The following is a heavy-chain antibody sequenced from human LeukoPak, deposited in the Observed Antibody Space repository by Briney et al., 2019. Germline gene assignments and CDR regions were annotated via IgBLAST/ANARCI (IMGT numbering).Heavy chain of an antibody. CDR2: INPSGGST. V-gene: IGHV1-46*01. J-gene: IGHJ2*01. D-gene: IGHD3-9*01. Sequence: ASVKVSCKASGYTFTSYCMHWVRQAPGQGLEWMGIINPSGGSTSYAQKFQGRVTMTRDMSTSTVYMELSSLRSEDTAVYYCARQYSDILTGYHRGELYWYFDLWGRGTLVTVSS. CDR1: GYTFTSYC. CDR3: ARQYSDILTGYHRGELYWYFDL.